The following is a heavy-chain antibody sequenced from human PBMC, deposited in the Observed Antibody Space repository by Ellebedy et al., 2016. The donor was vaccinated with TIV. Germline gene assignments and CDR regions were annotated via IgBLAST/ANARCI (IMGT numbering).Heavy chain of an antibody. CDR3: ARGGYDFWNPRY. J-gene: IGHJ4*02. CDR2: IWYDGSDK. V-gene: IGHV3-33*01. CDR1: GFTFSAFG. D-gene: IGHD3-3*01. Sequence: PGGSLRLSCTASGFTFSAFGIHWVRQAPGKGLEWVAHIWYDGSDKYYADSVKGRFTISRDNAKNSLYLQMNSLRAEDTAVYYCARGGYDFWNPRYWGQGTLVTVSS.